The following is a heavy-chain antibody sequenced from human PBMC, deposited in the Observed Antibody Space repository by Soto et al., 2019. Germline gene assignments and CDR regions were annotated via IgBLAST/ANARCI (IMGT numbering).Heavy chain of an antibody. CDR2: ISGIRDYI. CDR3: AREGVHNYNEYYFDY. J-gene: IGHJ4*02. D-gene: IGHD3-22*01. V-gene: IGHV3-21*06. CDR1: GFTFSYYT. Sequence: PGGSLRLSCAASGFTFSYYTVHWVRRAPRKGLEWVSSISGIRDYIRYADSVKGRFTISRDNAKTSLYLQMNSLTAEDTAVYYCAREGVHNYNEYYFDYWGQGTLVTVSS.